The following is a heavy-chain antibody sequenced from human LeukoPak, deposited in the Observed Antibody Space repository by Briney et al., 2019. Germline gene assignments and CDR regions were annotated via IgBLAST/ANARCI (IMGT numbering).Heavy chain of an antibody. J-gene: IGHJ3*02. V-gene: IGHV3-23*01. CDR2: ISGSGGST. CDR1: GFTFSSYA. CDR3: ARRGAVADAFDI. Sequence: GGSLRLSCAASGFTFSSYAMSRVRQAPGKGLEWVSAISGSGGSTYYADSVKGRFTISRDNAKNTLYLQMNSLRAEDTAVYYCARRGAVADAFDIWGQGTMVTVSS. D-gene: IGHD4-23*01.